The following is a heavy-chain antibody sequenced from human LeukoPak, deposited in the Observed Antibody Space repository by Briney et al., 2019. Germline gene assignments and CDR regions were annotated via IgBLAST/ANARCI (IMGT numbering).Heavy chain of an antibody. CDR3: ARGVRQYNWNDGESFDP. D-gene: IGHD1-1*01. J-gene: IGHJ5*01. Sequence: ASVKVSCKASGYTFTSNHIHWVRQAPGQGLEWMGIVNPSGRSTNYAHNFQGRITMTSDTSTSTVYMELSSLRSEDTAVYYCARGVRQYNWNDGESFDPWGQGTLVTVSS. V-gene: IGHV1-46*01. CDR1: GYTFTSNH. CDR2: VNPSGRST.